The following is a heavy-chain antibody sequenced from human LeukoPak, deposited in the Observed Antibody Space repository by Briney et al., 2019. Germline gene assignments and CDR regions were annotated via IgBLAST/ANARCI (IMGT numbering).Heavy chain of an antibody. Sequence: GGSLRLSCVASGFTFSNYAMSWVRLAPGRGLEWVSVISGSGFTTFYADSVKGRFTISRDNSKNTLFLQMNSLRAEDTAVYYCARDLDSSSWYILWFDPWGQGTLVTVSS. J-gene: IGHJ5*02. V-gene: IGHV3-23*01. CDR2: ISGSGFTT. CDR3: ARDLDSSSWYILWFDP. CDR1: GFTFSNYA. D-gene: IGHD6-13*01.